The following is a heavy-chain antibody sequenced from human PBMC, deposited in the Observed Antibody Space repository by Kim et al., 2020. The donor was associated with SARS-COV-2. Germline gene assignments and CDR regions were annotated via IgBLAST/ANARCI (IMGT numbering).Heavy chain of an antibody. D-gene: IGHD6-13*01. CDR1: GYTFTSYA. Sequence: ASVKVSCKASGYTFTSYAMHWVRQAPGQRLEWMGWINAGNGNTKYSQKFQGRVTFTRDTSASTAYMELSSLRSEDTAVYYCARDPRYKADSGSWYGYYYYSYGTGVWGQGTTVTVPS. V-gene: IGHV1-3*01. J-gene: IGHJ6*02. CDR3: ARDPRYKADSGSWYGYYYYSYGTGV. CDR2: INAGNGNT.